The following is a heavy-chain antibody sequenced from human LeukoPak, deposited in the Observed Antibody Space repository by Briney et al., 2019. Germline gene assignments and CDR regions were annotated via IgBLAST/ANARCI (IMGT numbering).Heavy chain of an antibody. CDR1: GYSFNTYW. CDR2: IYPRDSDT. CDR3: ARPMVRGEPRDY. V-gene: IGHV5-51*01. J-gene: IGHJ4*02. D-gene: IGHD3-10*01. Sequence: LGESLKISCQGSGYSFNTYWIGWVRQLPGKGLEWMGIIYPRDSDTKYRPSFQGQVTISADKSISTVYLQWSSLKASDSAMYYCARPMVRGEPRDYWGQGTLVTVSS.